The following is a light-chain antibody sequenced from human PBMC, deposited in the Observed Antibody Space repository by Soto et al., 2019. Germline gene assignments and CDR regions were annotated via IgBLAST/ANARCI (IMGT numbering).Light chain of an antibody. V-gene: IGLV2-14*01. CDR2: DVN. CDR1: SSVIGGYKY. Sequence: QSVLTQPASVSGSPGQSITISCTGTSSVIGGYKYVSWYQQHPGKAPKLMIYDVNNRPSGVSNRFSGSKSGNTASLTISGLQAEDEADYYCSSYSSSSSYVFGTGTKVTVL. J-gene: IGLJ1*01. CDR3: SSYSSSSSYV.